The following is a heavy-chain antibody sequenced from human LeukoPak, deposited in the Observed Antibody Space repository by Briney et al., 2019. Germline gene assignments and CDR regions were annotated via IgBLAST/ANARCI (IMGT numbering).Heavy chain of an antibody. CDR2: YTSGST. J-gene: IGHJ4*02. CDR1: GGSISSYY. Sequence: SETLSLTCTVSGGSISSYYWSWIRQPPGKGLEWIGRYTSGSTNYNPPLKSRVTMSVDTSKNQFSLKLSSVTAADTAVYYCATIHPEGYFDYWGQGTLVTVSS. V-gene: IGHV4-4*07. CDR3: ATIHPEGYFDY.